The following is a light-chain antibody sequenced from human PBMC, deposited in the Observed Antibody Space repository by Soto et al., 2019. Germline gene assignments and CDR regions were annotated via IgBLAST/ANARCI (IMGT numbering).Light chain of an antibody. Sequence: SYELTQSPSVSVAPGQTVTITCGGSSIGSKSVHWYQQRPGQAPVLVVYDDSDRRSGIPERFSGSNSGSTVTLTITRVEAGDEADYHCQVWDARSEHYVFGPGTQLTVL. J-gene: IGLJ1*01. CDR2: DDS. CDR3: QVWDARSEHYV. V-gene: IGLV3-21*02. CDR1: SIGSKS.